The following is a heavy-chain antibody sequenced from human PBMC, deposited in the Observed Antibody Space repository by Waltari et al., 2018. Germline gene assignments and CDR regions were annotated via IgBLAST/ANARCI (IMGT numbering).Heavy chain of an antibody. CDR2: ISGSSSYI. CDR3: AKYSSGWRIDS. J-gene: IGHJ4*02. D-gene: IGHD3-22*01. Sequence: VQLVESGGGLVKPGGSLRLSCPASGFSFSCESMSWVRQTPGKGLEWVSSISGSSSYIYYEDSVKGRFAITRDNAKNSVYLQMNSLRSEDTGLYYCAKYSSGWRIDSWGQGTQVTVSS. V-gene: IGHV3-21*02. CDR1: GFSFSCES.